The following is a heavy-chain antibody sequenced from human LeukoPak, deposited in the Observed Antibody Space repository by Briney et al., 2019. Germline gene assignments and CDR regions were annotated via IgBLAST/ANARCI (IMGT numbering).Heavy chain of an antibody. D-gene: IGHD4/OR15-4a*01. Sequence: GGSLRLSCAASGFTFSDYYMSWIRQAPGKGLEWVSYISSSGSTIYYADSVKGRFTISRDNAKNSLYLQMNSLRAEDTAVYYCARDAPNGKYYSDYWGQGTLVTVSS. CDR3: ARDAPNGKYYSDY. CDR1: GFTFSDYY. V-gene: IGHV3-11*04. J-gene: IGHJ4*02. CDR2: ISSSGSTI.